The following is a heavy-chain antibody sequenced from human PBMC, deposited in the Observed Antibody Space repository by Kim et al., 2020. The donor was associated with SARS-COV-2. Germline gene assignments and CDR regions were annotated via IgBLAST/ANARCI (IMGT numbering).Heavy chain of an antibody. CDR1: GFTFGDYA. V-gene: IGHV3-49*04. CDR3: TRVPAAGNGY. Sequence: GGSLRLSCTASGFTFGDYAMSWVRQAPGKGLEWVGFIRSKAYGGTTEYAASVKGRFTISRDDSKSIAYLQMNSLKTEDTAVYYCTRVPAAGNGYWGQGTLVTVSS. J-gene: IGHJ4*02. D-gene: IGHD6-13*01. CDR2: IRSKAYGGTT.